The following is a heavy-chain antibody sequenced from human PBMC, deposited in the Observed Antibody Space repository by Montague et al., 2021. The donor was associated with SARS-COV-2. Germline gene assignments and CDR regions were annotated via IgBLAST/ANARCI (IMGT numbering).Heavy chain of an antibody. D-gene: IGHD4-17*01. V-gene: IGHV4-39*07. CDR2: IYCSGST. J-gene: IGHJ6*02. CDR3: ARDATVTTFYYYGMDV. CDR1: GGSISTSYY. Sequence: SETLSLTCTVSGGSISTSYYWGWIRQPPGKGLEWIGSIYCSGSTYYNPSLKSRVTISVDTSKNQFSLKLSSVTAADTAVYYCARDATVTTFYYYGMDVWGQGTRGTVSS.